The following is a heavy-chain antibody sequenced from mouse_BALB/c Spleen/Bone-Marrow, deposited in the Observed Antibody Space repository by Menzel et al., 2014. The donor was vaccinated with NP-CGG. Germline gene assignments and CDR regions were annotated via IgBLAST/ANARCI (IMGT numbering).Heavy chain of an antibody. D-gene: IGHD1-1*01. Sequence: VQLQQSGAELVKPGASVKLSCTASGFNIKDTYMHWVKQRPEQGLEWIGRIDPANGNTKYDPMFQGKATITADTSSNTAYLQLSSLTSEDTAVYYCASYYYGSSLFAYWGQGTLVTVSA. J-gene: IGHJ3*01. CDR1: GFNIKDTY. V-gene: IGHV14-3*02. CDR2: IDPANGNT. CDR3: ASYYYGSSLFAY.